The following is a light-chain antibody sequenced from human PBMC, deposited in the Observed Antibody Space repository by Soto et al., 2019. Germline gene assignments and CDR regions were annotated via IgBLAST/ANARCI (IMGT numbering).Light chain of an antibody. CDR1: QSVTSN. CDR3: QPYFSWPYT. V-gene: IGKV3-15*01. CDR2: GAS. Sequence: EIVMTQSPATLSVSPGERATLSCRASQSVTSNLAWYQQKPGRAPRLLIYGASTRATGIPDRFSGSGSGTEFTLTISNLQSEDFALYYGQPYFSWPYTFGHGTKLEIK. J-gene: IGKJ2*01.